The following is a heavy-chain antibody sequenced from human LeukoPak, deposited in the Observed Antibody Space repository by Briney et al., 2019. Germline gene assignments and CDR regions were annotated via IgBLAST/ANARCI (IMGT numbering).Heavy chain of an antibody. V-gene: IGHV4-34*01. CDR3: ARGDRVRHHYHYMDV. D-gene: IGHD2-2*01. J-gene: IGHJ6*03. CDR1: GGSFSSYY. CDR2: INHSGST. Sequence: SETLPLTCAVYGGSFSSYYWSWIRQPPGRGLEWIGEINHSGSTNYNPSLKSRVTISVDTSKNQFSLKLSSVTAADTAVYYCARGDRVRHHYHYMDVWGKGTTVTVSS.